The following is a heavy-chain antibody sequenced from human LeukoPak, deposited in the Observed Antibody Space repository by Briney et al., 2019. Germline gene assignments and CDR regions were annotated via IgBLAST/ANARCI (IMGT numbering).Heavy chain of an antibody. D-gene: IGHD2-2*01. CDR3: ARDSRGLYCSSTSCPIDY. CDR2: IWYDGSKK. CDR1: GFTFSNYD. J-gene: IGHJ4*02. Sequence: PGGSLRLSCAASGFTFSNYDMHWVRQAPGKGLELVAVIWYDGSKKYYADSVKGRFTISRDNAKNSLYLQMNSLRAEDTAVYYCARDSRGLYCSSTSCPIDYWGQGTLVTVSS. V-gene: IGHV3-33*01.